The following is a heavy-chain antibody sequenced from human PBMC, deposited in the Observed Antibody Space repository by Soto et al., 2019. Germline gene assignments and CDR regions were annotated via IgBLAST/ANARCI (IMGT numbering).Heavy chain of an antibody. CDR1: GGSFSGYY. CDR3: ARTLYYDFWSGYYPYYYCGMDV. CDR2: INHSGST. J-gene: IGHJ6*02. D-gene: IGHD3-3*01. Sequence: QVQLQQWGAGLLKPSETLSLTCAVYGGSFSGYYWSWIRQPPGKGLEWIGEINHSGSTNYNPSLKSRVTLSVDTSKNQFSLKLSSVTAADTAVYYCARTLYYDFWSGYYPYYYCGMDVWGQGTTVTVSS. V-gene: IGHV4-34*01.